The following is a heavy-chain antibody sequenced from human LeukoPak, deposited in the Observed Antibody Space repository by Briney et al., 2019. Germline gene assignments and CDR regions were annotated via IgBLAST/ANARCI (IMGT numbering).Heavy chain of an antibody. V-gene: IGHV4-39*01. Sequence: SETLSLTCTVSGGSISSHNYFWGCIRQPPGKGLVWIGSVYSSGSTYYNPSLKSRVTMSINTSMNQFSLKLSSVTAADTAVYYCARLAGYFYDSSAYPKLSSLIDYWGQGTLVTVSS. J-gene: IGHJ4*02. CDR3: ARLAGYFYDSSAYPKLSSLIDY. CDR2: VYSSGST. D-gene: IGHD3-22*01. CDR1: GGSISSHNYF.